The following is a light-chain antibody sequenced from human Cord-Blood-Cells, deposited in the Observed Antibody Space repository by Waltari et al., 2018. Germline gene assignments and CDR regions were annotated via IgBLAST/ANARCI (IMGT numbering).Light chain of an antibody. CDR3: QQYNNWPPFT. J-gene: IGKJ3*01. Sequence: EIVMTHPPATLAEPPGERATPSCRASQRVSSNLACYQQKPGPAPRLLIYGASTRATGIPARFSGSGSGTEFTLTISSLQSEDFAVYYCQQYNNWPPFTFGPGTKVDIK. V-gene: IGKV3-15*01. CDR2: GAS. CDR1: QRVSSN.